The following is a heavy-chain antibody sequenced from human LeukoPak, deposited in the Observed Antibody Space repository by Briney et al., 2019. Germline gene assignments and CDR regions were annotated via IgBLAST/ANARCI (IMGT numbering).Heavy chain of an antibody. CDR1: GFTFSSYW. CDR3: ARDLYDFWSGIDY. D-gene: IGHD3-3*01. J-gene: IGHJ4*02. CDR2: INWNGGST. V-gene: IGHV3-20*04. Sequence: GGSLRLSCAASGFTFSSYWMHWVRQAPGKGLEWVSGINWNGGSTGYADSVKGRFTISRDNAKNSLYLQMNSLRAEDTALYYCARDLYDFWSGIDYWGQGTLVTVSS.